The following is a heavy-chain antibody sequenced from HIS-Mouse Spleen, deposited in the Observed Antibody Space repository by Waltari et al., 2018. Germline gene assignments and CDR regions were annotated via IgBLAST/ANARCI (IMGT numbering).Heavy chain of an antibody. CDR2: IYYSGST. CDR1: GGSIRSSSYY. D-gene: IGHD3-10*01. Sequence: QLRLQESGPGLVKPSETLSLTCTVSGGSIRSSSYYWGWIRQPPGKGLEWIGSIYYSGSTYYNPSLKSRVTISVDTSKNQFSLKLSSVTAADTAVYYCARDRRGFDYWGQGTLVTVSS. J-gene: IGHJ4*02. CDR3: ARDRRGFDY. V-gene: IGHV4-39*07.